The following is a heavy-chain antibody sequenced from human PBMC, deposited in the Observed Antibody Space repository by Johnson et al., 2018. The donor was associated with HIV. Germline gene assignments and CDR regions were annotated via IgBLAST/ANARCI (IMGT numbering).Heavy chain of an antibody. J-gene: IGHJ3*02. V-gene: IGHV3-9*01. CDR2: ISWNSGSI. CDR3: ARDVRVVVAATDAFDI. CDR1: GFTFDDYA. D-gene: IGHD2-15*01. Sequence: VQLVESGGGLVQPGRSLRLSCAASGFTFDDYAMHWVRQAPEKGLEWVSGISWNSGSIGYADSVKGRFTISRDNAKNSLYLQMNSLRAEDTALYYCARDVRVVVAATDAFDIWGQGTMVTVSS.